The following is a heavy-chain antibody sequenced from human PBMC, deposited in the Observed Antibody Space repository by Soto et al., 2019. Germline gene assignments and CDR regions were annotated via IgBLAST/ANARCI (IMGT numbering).Heavy chain of an antibody. Sequence: ASVKVSCKASGYTSTSYAMHWVRQAPGQRLEWMGWINAGNGNTKYSQKFQGRVTITRDTSASTAYMELSSLRSEDTAVYYCARSDILRYFDWLLPFDYWGQGTLVTVSS. CDR3: ARSDILRYFDWLLPFDY. CDR2: INAGNGNT. D-gene: IGHD3-9*01. V-gene: IGHV1-3*01. J-gene: IGHJ4*02. CDR1: GYTSTSYA.